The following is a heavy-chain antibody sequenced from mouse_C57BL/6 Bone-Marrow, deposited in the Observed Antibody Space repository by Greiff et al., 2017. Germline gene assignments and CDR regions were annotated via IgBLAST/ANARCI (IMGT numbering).Heavy chain of an antibody. V-gene: IGHV1-64*01. Sequence: VKLQQPGAELVKPGASVKLSCKASGYTFTSYWMHWVKQRPGQGLEWIGMIHPNSGSTNYNEKFKSKATLTVDKSSSTAYMQLSSLTSEDSAVYYCARAYYKCEDYWGQGTSVTVSS. D-gene: IGHD2-14*01. CDR1: GYTFTSYW. CDR3: ARAYYKCEDY. J-gene: IGHJ4*01. CDR2: IHPNSGST.